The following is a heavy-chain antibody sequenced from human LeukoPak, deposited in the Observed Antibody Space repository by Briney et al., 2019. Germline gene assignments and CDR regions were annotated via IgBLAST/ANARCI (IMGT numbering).Heavy chain of an antibody. Sequence: SVPDSFKASGCTFTSYGISWGGQAAGQEGEGRGWISAYNGNTNYAEKLLGRVTMAPDTSTSTAYMELRSLRSRDTAVYYCARDWGGQLLANYYMDVWGKGTTVTVSS. J-gene: IGHJ6*03. CDR2: ISAYNGNT. CDR3: ARDWGGQLLANYYMDV. CDR1: GCTFTSYG. D-gene: IGHD2-2*01. V-gene: IGHV1-18*01.